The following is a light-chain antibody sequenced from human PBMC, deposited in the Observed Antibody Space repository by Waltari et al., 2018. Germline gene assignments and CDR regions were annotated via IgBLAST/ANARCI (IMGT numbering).Light chain of an antibody. CDR3: QLWESAGGHPV. CDR2: DNI. V-gene: IGLV3-21*03. CDR1: DIENKV. Sequence: SYVLTQPPSLSVAPGRTATFTCGGDDIENKVVNWYQKRPGQAPVLVLYDNIDRPSGSPGRFSGSNARNTATLTITSVEVGDEADYYCQLWESAGGHPVFGGGTTLTVL. J-gene: IGLJ2*01.